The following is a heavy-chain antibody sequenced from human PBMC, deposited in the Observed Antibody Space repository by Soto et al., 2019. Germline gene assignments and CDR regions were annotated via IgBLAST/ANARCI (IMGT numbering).Heavy chain of an antibody. CDR3: AKDAENAAPGDH. J-gene: IGHJ5*02. Sequence: GGSLRLSCAASGFTFSSYGMHWVRQAPGKGLEWVAVISYDGSNKYYADSVKGRFTISRDNSKNTLYLQMNSLRAEDTAVYYCAKDAENAAPGDHWGQGTLVTVSS. V-gene: IGHV3-30*18. D-gene: IGHD1-1*01. CDR2: ISYDGSNK. CDR1: GFTFSSYG.